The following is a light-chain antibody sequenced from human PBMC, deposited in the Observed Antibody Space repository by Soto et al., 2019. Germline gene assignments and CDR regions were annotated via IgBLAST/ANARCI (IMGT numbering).Light chain of an antibody. CDR3: QSYDSSLSGSVV. V-gene: IGLV1-40*01. CDR2: GNT. J-gene: IGLJ2*01. Sequence: QSVLTQTPSVSEAPGQRVTISCTGSSSNIGAGYDVHWYQQLPGTAPKLLIYGNTNRPSGVPDRFSGSKSGTSASLAITGLQAEDEADYYCQSYDSSLSGSVVFGGGTKLTVL. CDR1: SSNIGAGYD.